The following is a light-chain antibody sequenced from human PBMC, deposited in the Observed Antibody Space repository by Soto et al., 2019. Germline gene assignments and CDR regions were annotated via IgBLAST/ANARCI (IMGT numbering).Light chain of an antibody. CDR1: QTSSSW. Sequence: DIQMTQSPSTLSGSPGVKVTITCRTSQTSSSWLAWYQQKPGRATKLLIYKASTLTSACPSSFSGSGPGTDFTLTISTMQSDDFATYYCKDYQSYSEAFGQGTKVDIK. J-gene: IGKJ1*01. V-gene: IGKV1-5*03. CDR3: KDYQSYSEA. CDR2: KAS.